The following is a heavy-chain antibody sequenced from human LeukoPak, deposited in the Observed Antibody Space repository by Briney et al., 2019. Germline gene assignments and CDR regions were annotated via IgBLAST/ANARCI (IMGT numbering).Heavy chain of an antibody. CDR3: ARGFDDYGDYVPFDY. J-gene: IGHJ4*02. CDR1: GGTFSSYA. Sequence: SVKVSCKASGGTFSSYAISRVRQAPGQGLEWMGGIIPIFGTANYAQKFQGRVTITADKSTSTAYMELSSLRSEDTAVYYCARGFDDYGDYVPFDYWGQGALVTVSS. V-gene: IGHV1-69*06. CDR2: IIPIFGTA. D-gene: IGHD4-17*01.